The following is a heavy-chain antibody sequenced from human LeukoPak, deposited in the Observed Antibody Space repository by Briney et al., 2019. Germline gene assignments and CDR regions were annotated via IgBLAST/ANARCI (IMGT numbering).Heavy chain of an antibody. CDR2: IIPMLGTP. CDR3: TRTSQSPVTPGAFDI. CDR1: GGTFRRFA. J-gene: IGHJ3*02. Sequence: SVKVSCKASGGTFRRFAISWVRQTPGQGLEWMGGIIPMLGTPNYAQKFRGRVSMTTEESTNTAYMELSSLRSDDTAVYYCTRTSQSPVTPGAFDIWGQGTMVIVSS. V-gene: IGHV1-69*05. D-gene: IGHD4-11*01.